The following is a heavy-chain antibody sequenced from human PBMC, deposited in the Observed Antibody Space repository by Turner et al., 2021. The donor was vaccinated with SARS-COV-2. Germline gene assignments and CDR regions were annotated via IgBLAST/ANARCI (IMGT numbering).Heavy chain of an antibody. J-gene: IGHJ4*02. CDR1: GFTFSSYA. V-gene: IGHV3-30*04. CDR3: ARDQEGWKFDY. CDR2: ISYDGSNK. D-gene: IGHD1-1*01. Sequence: QVQLVESGGGAVQPGRSLRLSCAASGFTFSSYAMHWVRQAPGKGLEWVAVISYDGSNKFYADSVKGRFTISRDNSKNTLYLQMNSLRAEDTAVYYCARDQEGWKFDYWGQGTLVTVSS.